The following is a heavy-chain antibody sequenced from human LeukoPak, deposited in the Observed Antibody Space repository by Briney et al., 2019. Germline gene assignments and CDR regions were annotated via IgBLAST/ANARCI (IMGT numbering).Heavy chain of an antibody. CDR3: ARDNSVVFGLNWFDP. J-gene: IGHJ5*02. Sequence: ASETLSLTCTVSGGSISSHYWSWIRQPPGKGLEWIGYIYYSGSTNYNPSLKSRVTISVDTSKNQFSLKLSSVTAADTAVYYCARDNSVVFGLNWFDPWGQGTLVTVSS. CDR1: GGSISSHY. D-gene: IGHD3-16*01. CDR2: IYYSGST. V-gene: IGHV4-59*11.